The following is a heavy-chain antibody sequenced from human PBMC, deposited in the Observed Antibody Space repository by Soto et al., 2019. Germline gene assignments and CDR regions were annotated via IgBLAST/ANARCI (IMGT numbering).Heavy chain of an antibody. CDR3: ARAGGNDWCDP. Sequence: GASVKVSCKACGSTFTSYPIHWEPQAPLQRLEWMGCINAGNGTTKYSQKFHGRSTITTDASASTSYMELSSLRSDATAAYSCARAGGNDWCDPWGQGTLVTVSS. J-gene: IGHJ5*02. CDR1: GSTFTSYP. D-gene: IGHD4-4*01. V-gene: IGHV1-3*01. CDR2: INAGNGTT.